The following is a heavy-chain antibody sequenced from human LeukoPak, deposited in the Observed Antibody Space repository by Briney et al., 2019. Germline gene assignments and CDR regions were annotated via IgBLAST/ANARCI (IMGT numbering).Heavy chain of an antibody. CDR2: IYSGGST. CDR3: ASTTRGGTYYYYMDV. V-gene: IGHV3-23*03. D-gene: IGHD1-1*01. J-gene: IGHJ6*03. Sequence: GGSLRLSCAASGFTFSSYGMSWVRQAPGKGLEWVSVIYSGGSTYYADSVKGRFTVSRDNSKNTLYLQMNSLRAEDTAVYYCASTTRGGTYYYYMDVWGKGTTVTISS. CDR1: GFTFSSYG.